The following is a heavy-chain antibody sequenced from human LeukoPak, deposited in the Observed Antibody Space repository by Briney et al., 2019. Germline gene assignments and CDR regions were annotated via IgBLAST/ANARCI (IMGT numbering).Heavy chain of an antibody. CDR3: ARHERTGTASPLFDY. J-gene: IGHJ4*02. Sequence: PGESLKISCKGSGYSFTSNWIGWVRQMPGKGLEWMGIIYPGDSDTRYSPSFQGQVIISAVKSISTAYLQWSSLKASDTAMYYCARHERTGTASPLFDYWGQGTLVTVSS. V-gene: IGHV5-51*01. CDR1: GYSFTSNW. D-gene: IGHD3/OR15-3a*01. CDR2: IYPGDSDT.